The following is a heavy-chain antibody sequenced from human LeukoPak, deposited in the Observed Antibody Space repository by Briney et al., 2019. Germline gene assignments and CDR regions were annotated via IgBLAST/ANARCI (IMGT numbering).Heavy chain of an antibody. V-gene: IGHV3-30-3*01. CDR2: ISYDGSNK. D-gene: IGHD1-26*01. J-gene: IGHJ3*02. CDR3: AREGWERPDAVDI. CDR1: GFTFSSYA. Sequence: GGSQRLSCAASGFTFSSYAMHWVRQAPGKGLEWVAVISYDGSNKYYADSVKGRFTISRDNSKNTLYLQMNSLRAEDTAVYYCAREGWERPDAVDIWGQGTMVTVSS.